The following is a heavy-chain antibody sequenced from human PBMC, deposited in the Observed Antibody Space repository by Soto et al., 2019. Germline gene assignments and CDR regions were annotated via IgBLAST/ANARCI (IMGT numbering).Heavy chain of an antibody. CDR2: INPNSGGT. D-gene: IGHD3-3*01. V-gene: IGHV1-2*02. CDR3: ARGVEPTYYDFWSGPLYGMDV. Sequence: ASVKVSCKASGYTFTGYYMHWVRQAPGQGLEWMGWINPNSGGTNYAQKFQGRVTTTRDTSISTAYMELSRLRSDDTAVYYCARGVEPTYYDFWSGPLYGMDVWGQGTTVTVSS. J-gene: IGHJ6*02. CDR1: GYTFTGYY.